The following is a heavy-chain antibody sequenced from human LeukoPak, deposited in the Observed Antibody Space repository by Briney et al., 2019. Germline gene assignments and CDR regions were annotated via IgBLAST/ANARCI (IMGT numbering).Heavy chain of an antibody. CDR1: GFTFSSYA. CDR2: ISGSGGST. CDR3: ARGLVVITAYYYYYMDV. V-gene: IGHV3-23*01. Sequence: PGGSLRLSCAASGFTFSSYAMSWVRQAPGKGLEWVSAISGSGGSTYYADSVKGRFTISRDNSKNTLYLQMNSLRAEDTAVYYCARGLVVITAYYYYYMDVWGKGTTVTVSS. D-gene: IGHD3-22*01. J-gene: IGHJ6*03.